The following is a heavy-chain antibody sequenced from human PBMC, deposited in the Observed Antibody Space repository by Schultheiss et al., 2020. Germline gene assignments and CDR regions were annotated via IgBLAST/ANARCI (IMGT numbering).Heavy chain of an antibody. CDR2: IYYSGST. Sequence: TLSLTCTVSGGSISSGGYSWSWIRQHPGKGLEWIGYIYYSGSTYYNPSLKSRVTISVDTSKNQFSLKLSSVTAADTAVYYCARGPSYSSGWYAHYYGMDVWGQGTTVTVSS. D-gene: IGHD6-19*01. V-gene: IGHV4-31*03. CDR3: ARGPSYSSGWYAHYYGMDV. J-gene: IGHJ6*02. CDR1: GGSISSGGYS.